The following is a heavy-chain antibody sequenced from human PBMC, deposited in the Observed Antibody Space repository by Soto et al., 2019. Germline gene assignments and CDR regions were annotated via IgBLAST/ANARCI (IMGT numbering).Heavy chain of an antibody. CDR1: GFTFSSYD. CDR2: ITTSGSYV. J-gene: IGHJ5*02. CDR3: GRAGTAPMLRHNWFDP. D-gene: IGHD1-1*01. V-gene: IGHV3-21*01. Sequence: EVQLVESGGGLVKPGGSLRLSCAASGFTFSSYDMNWVRQAPGKGLEYVSSITTSGSYVYYGDSVRGRFTISSGNAKKSRLPQMDSRRAEDTAGYDWGRAGTAPMLRHNWFDPWGQGTLVTVSS.